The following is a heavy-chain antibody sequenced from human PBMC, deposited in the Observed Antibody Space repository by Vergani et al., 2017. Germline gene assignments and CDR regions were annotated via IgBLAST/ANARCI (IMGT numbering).Heavy chain of an antibody. J-gene: IGHJ3*02. Sequence: QVTLRESGPALVKPTQTVTLTCTYSGFSLSTSGMCVSWIRQPPGRALEWLALMDWDDDKYYSTSLKTRLTISKDTSKNQVVLTMTNMDPVDIAPYYCTRSPIAGPGTDAFDIWGQGTMLTVSS. CDR1: GFSLSTSGMC. CDR2: MDWDDDK. CDR3: TRSPIAGPGTDAFDI. D-gene: IGHD6-19*01. V-gene: IGHV2-70*01.